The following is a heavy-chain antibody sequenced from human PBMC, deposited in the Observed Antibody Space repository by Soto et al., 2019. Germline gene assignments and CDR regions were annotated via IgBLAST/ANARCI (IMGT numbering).Heavy chain of an antibody. J-gene: IGHJ5*02. D-gene: IGHD1-1*01. CDR2: IYYSGST. Sequence: SETLSLTCTVSGGSISSGGYYWSWIRQHPGKGLEWIGYIYYSGSTYYNPSLKSRVTISVDTSKNQFSLKLSSVTAADTAVYYCARVERRVPWFDPWGQGTLVTVSS. CDR1: GGSISSGGYY. CDR3: ARVERRVPWFDP. V-gene: IGHV4-31*03.